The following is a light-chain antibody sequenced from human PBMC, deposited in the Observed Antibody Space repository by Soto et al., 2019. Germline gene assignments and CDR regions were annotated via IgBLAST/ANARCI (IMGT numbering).Light chain of an antibody. CDR3: SSYAVSDSLV. J-gene: IGLJ2*01. Sequence: QSALTQPPSASGSPGQSVTISCTGTSSDVGGYDYVSWHQQHPGKVPKLMIYEVNKRPSGVPDRFSGSKSGNTASLTVSGLQTEDEADYYCSSYAVSDSLVFGGGTKLTVL. V-gene: IGLV2-8*01. CDR1: SSDVGGYDY. CDR2: EVN.